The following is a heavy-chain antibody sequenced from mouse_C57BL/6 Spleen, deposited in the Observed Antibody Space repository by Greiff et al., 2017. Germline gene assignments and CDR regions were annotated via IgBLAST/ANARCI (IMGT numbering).Heavy chain of an antibody. V-gene: IGHV1-69*01. Sequence: QVQLQQPGAELVMPGASVKLSCKASGYTFTSYWMHWVKQRPGQGLEWIGEIDPSDSYTNYNQKFKGKSTLTVDKSSSTAYMQLSSLTSEDSAVYYCARCAGNYVDYWGQGTTLTVSS. CDR3: ARCAGNYVDY. J-gene: IGHJ2*01. CDR1: GYTFTSYW. CDR2: IDPSDSYT. D-gene: IGHD1-1*02.